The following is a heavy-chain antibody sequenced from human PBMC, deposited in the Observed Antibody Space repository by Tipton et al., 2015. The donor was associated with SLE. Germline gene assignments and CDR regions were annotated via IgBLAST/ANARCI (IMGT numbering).Heavy chain of an antibody. CDR1: GGSISSRNW. D-gene: IGHD3-22*01. V-gene: IGHV4-4*02. Sequence: TLSLTCAVSGGSISSRNWWSWVRQPPGKGLEWIGEIDHSGNTNYNPSLKSRVTISLDKSRDQFSLNRGSVTAADTAVYYCARDGSGYYHFDYWGRGAQVTVSS. CDR3: ARDGSGYYHFDY. CDR2: IDHSGNT. J-gene: IGHJ4*02.